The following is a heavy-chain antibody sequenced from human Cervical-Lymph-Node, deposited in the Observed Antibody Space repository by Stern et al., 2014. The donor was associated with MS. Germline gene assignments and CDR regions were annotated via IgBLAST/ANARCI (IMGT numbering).Heavy chain of an antibody. D-gene: IGHD3-10*01. CDR3: ARGVLGFGEFPYGMDV. V-gene: IGHV4-4*07. CDR1: GGSISSYY. Sequence: QVQLVQSGPGKVKPSETLSLTCSVSGGSISSYYCSWVRQPAGKGLEWIGRIKTFAHTTYTPSLRSRLTMSVDTSKTQFSMKLKSVTAADTAVYYCARGVLGFGEFPYGMDVWGQGTTVTVSS. CDR2: IKTFAHT. J-gene: IGHJ6*02.